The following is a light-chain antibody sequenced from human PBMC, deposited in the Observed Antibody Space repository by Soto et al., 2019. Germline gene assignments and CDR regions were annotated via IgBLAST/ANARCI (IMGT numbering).Light chain of an antibody. CDR2: DDN. CDR1: SSNIGGNS. J-gene: IGLJ2*01. Sequence: QSVMTQPPSVSAAPGQKVTISCSGSSSNIGGNSVSWYQQLPGTAPKLLIYDDNKRPSGIPDRFSGSKSGTSATLGITGFQTGDEADYYCCSYAGSYILFGGGTKLTVL. V-gene: IGLV1-51*01. CDR3: CSYAGSYIL.